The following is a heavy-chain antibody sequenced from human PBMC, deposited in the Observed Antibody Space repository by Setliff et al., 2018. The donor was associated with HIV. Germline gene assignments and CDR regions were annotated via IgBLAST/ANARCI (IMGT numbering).Heavy chain of an antibody. V-gene: IGHV1-3*01. J-gene: IGHJ4*01. CDR1: GYTFTTYS. CDR2: INVGKGDT. D-gene: IGHD3-10*01. CDR3: ARGALLAVFDFDH. Sequence: ASVKVSCKAFGYTFTTYSLHWVRQAPGQSLEWMGWINVGKGDTKYSQEFQGRITITTDTSANTGYMELSSLRSDDTAVYFCARGALLAVFDFDHWGHGTLVTVSS.